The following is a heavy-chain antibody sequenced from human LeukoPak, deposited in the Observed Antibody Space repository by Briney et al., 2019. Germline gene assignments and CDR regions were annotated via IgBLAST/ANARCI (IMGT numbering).Heavy chain of an antibody. J-gene: IGHJ4*02. CDR2: MSYDGSNK. V-gene: IGHV3-30-3*01. D-gene: IGHD4-17*01. CDR1: GFTFSSYA. CDR3: ARDRRDFGDYGAASGSGFDY. Sequence: GRSRRLSCAASGFTFSSYAMHWVRQAPGKGLEWVAVMSYDGSNKYYADSVKGRFTISRDNSKNTLYLQMNSLRAEDTAVYYCARDRRDFGDYGAASGSGFDYWGQGTLVTVSS.